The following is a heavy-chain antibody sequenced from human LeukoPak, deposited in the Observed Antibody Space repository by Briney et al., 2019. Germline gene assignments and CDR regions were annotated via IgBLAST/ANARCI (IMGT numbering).Heavy chain of an antibody. V-gene: IGHV1-8*01. Sequence: ASVKVSCKASGYTFTSYDINWVRQATGQGLEWMGWMNPNSGNTGYAQKFQGRVTMTRNTSISTAYMELSSLRSEDTAVYYCVRGGNFKYYYDSSGYYGGDYWGQGTLVTVSS. CDR2: MNPNSGNT. D-gene: IGHD3-22*01. CDR1: GYTFTSYD. J-gene: IGHJ4*02. CDR3: VRGGNFKYYYDSSGYYGGDY.